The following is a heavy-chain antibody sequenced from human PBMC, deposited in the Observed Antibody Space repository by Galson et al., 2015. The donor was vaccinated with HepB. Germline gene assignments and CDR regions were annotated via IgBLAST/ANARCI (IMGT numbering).Heavy chain of an antibody. Sequence: SLRLSCAASGFTISDYYMSWIRQAPGKGLEWVAYISSSSSYTKYADSVKGRFTISRDNAKNSLYLQMNSLRVEDTAVYFCARDRIAARTFDYWGQGTLVTVSS. CDR3: ARDRIAARTFDY. V-gene: IGHV3-11*06. CDR2: ISSSSSYT. D-gene: IGHD6-6*01. J-gene: IGHJ4*02. CDR1: GFTISDYY.